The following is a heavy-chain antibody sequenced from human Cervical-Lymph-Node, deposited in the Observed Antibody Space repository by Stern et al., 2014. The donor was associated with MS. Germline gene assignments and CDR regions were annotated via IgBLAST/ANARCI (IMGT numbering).Heavy chain of an antibody. CDR1: GYTFTGFF. D-gene: IGHD2-15*01. Sequence: QVQLVQSGAEVKKPGASVKVSCTASGYTFTGFFLHWVRQAPGQGLEWVGWINPNPGVTKSAQKFQGWVTLTRDTSINTVYMELNRLKSDDTAVFYCARGYPFFDNWGQGTLVTVSS. CDR3: ARGYPFFDN. J-gene: IGHJ4*02. V-gene: IGHV1-2*04. CDR2: INPNPGVT.